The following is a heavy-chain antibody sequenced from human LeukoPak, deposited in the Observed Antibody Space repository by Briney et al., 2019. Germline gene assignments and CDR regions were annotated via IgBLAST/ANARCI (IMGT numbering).Heavy chain of an antibody. CDR1: GGSISSNY. V-gene: IGHV4-59*01. CDR3: ARDPPGSGSYYDY. CDR2: IYYSGST. D-gene: IGHD3-10*01. J-gene: IGHJ4*02. Sequence: NASETLSLTCTVSGGSISSNYWSWIRQPPGKGLEWIGYIYYSGSTNYNPSLKSRVTISVDTSKNQFSLKLSSVTAADTAVYYCARDPPGSGSYYDYWGQGTLVTVSS.